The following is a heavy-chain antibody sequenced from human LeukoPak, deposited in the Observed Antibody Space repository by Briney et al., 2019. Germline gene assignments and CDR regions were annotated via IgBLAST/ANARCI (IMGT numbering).Heavy chain of an antibody. J-gene: IGHJ4*02. CDR1: GYTFTSYG. D-gene: IGHD3-22*01. Sequence: ASVTVSCKASGYTFTSYGISWVRQAPGQGLEWMGWISAYNGNTNYAQKLQGRVTMTTDTSTSTAYMELRSLRSDDTAVYYCARTDYDSSGYYPLPDYWGQGTLVTVSS. V-gene: IGHV1-18*01. CDR2: ISAYNGNT. CDR3: ARTDYDSSGYYPLPDY.